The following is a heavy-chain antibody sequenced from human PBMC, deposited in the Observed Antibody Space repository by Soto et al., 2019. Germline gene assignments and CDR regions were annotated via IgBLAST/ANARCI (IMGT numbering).Heavy chain of an antibody. CDR1: GFTFDDYT. CDR2: ISWDGGST. Sequence: GGSLRLSCAASGFTFDDYTMHWVLQAPGKGLEWVSLISWDGGSTYYADSVKGRFTISRDNSKNSLYLQMNSLRTEDTALYYCAKSVGDWNDRIYYFDYWGQGTLVTVSS. J-gene: IGHJ4*02. CDR3: AKSVGDWNDRIYYFDY. V-gene: IGHV3-43*01. D-gene: IGHD1-1*01.